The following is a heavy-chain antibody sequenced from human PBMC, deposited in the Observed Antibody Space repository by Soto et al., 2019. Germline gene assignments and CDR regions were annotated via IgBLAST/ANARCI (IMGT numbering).Heavy chain of an antibody. D-gene: IGHD6-25*01. CDR1: GYTFSTYD. V-gene: IGHV1-8*01. J-gene: IGHJ4*02. Sequence: QEQLVQSGAEVKKPGASVKVSCKTSGYTFSTYDINWVRQAPGQGLGWMGWMNPNPGNTGYAQKFRGIVTLTRNTSISTAYMEMMSLKTEDTAVYFCARRKERSGPNYFDYWGQGTLVTVSS. CDR3: ARRKERSGPNYFDY. CDR2: MNPNPGNT.